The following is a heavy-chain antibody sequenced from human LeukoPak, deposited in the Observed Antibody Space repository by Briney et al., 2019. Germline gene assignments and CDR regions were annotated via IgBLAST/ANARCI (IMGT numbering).Heavy chain of an antibody. D-gene: IGHD3-10*01. CDR1: GYSISSGYY. J-gene: IGHJ6*04. V-gene: IGHV4-38-2*01. Sequence: SETLSLTCAVSGYSISSGYYWGWIRQPPGKGLEWIGRIYHSGSTYYNPSLKSRVTISVDTSKNQFSLKLSSVTAADTAVYYCARLVYGSEDVWGKGTTVTVSS. CDR2: IYHSGST. CDR3: ARLVYGSEDV.